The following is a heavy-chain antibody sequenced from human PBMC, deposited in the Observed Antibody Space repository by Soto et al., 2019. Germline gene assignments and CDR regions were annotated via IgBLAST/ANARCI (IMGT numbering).Heavy chain of an antibody. CDR1: GFTFSSYG. CDR3: ARRGTRRELQYYFDY. Sequence: GGSLRLSCAASGFTFSSYGMHWVRQAPGKGLEWVAVIWYDGSNKYYADSVKGRFTISRDNSKNTLYLQMNSLRAEDTAVYYCARRGTRRELQYYFDYWGQGTPVTVSS. CDR2: IWYDGSNK. D-gene: IGHD1-7*01. J-gene: IGHJ4*02. V-gene: IGHV3-33*01.